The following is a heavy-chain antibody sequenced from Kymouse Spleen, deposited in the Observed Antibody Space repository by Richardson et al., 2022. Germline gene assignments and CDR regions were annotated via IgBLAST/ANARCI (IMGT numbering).Heavy chain of an antibody. CDR3: ATPYYYGSGSYYNLFDY. CDR2: IYYSGST. CDR1: GGSISSSSYY. J-gene: IGHJ4*02. V-gene: IGHV4-39*01. Sequence: QLQLQESGPGLVKPSETLSLTCTVSGGSISSSSYYWGWIRQPPGKGLEWIGSIYYSGSTYYNPSLKSRVTISVDTSKNQFSLKLSSVTAADTAVYYCATPYYYGSGSYYNLFDYWGQGTLVTVSS. D-gene: IGHD3-10*01.